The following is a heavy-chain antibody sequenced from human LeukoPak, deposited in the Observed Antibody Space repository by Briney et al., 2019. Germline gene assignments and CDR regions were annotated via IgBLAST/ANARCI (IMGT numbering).Heavy chain of an antibody. CDR1: GGSISSYY. CDR2: IYTSGST. D-gene: IGHD6-6*01. V-gene: IGHV4-4*07. J-gene: IGHJ4*02. CDR3: ARPPKYSSSSYFDY. Sequence: PSETLSLTCTVSGGSISSYYWSWIRQPAGKGLEWIGRIYTSGSTNYNPSLKSRVTMSVDTSKNQFSLKLSSVTAADTAVYYCARPPKYSSSSYFDYWGQGTLVTVSS.